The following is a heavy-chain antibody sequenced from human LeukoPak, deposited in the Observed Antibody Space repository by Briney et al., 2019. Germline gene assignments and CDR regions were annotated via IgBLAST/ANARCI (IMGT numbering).Heavy chain of an antibody. J-gene: IGHJ4*02. CDR2: VDHNGVN. D-gene: IGHD3-9*01. V-gene: IGHV4-34*01. CDR3: ARVYYDIMTGHIHYFDV. Sequence: SETLSLTCAVYGGSLGGYYWSWIRQSPGKGLQWIGEVDHNGVNNRNPSLKSRVALSADTSNNRFSLKITSVTAADTAVYYCARVYYDIMTGHIHYFDVWGQGSLVTVSS. CDR1: GGSLGGYY.